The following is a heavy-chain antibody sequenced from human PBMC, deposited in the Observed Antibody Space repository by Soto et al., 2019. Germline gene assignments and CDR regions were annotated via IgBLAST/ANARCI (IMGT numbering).Heavy chain of an antibody. CDR2: INHSGST. Sequence: SETLSLTCAVYGGSFSGYYWSWIRQPPGKGLEWIGEINHSGSTNYNPSLKSRATISVDTSKNQFSLKLSSVTAADTAVYYCVRAGIAAAGTRYWFDPWGQGTLVTVSS. D-gene: IGHD6-13*01. J-gene: IGHJ5*02. V-gene: IGHV4-34*01. CDR3: VRAGIAAAGTRYWFDP. CDR1: GGSFSGYY.